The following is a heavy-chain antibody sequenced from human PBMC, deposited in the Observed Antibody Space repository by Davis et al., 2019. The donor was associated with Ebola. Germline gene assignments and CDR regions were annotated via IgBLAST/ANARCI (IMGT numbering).Heavy chain of an antibody. CDR2: ISYDGSNK. CDR1: GGSISSSNW. V-gene: IGHV3-30*03. Sequence: LSLTCDVSGGSISSSNWWSWVRQAPGKGLEWVAVISYDGSNKYYADSVKGRFTISRDNSKNTLYLQMNSLRAEDTAVYYCARDLTMVRGVPDYWGQGTLVTVSS. D-gene: IGHD3-10*01. CDR3: ARDLTMVRGVPDY. J-gene: IGHJ4*02.